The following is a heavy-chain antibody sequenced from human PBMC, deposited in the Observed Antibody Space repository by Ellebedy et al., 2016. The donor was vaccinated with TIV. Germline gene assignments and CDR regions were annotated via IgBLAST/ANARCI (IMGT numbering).Heavy chain of an antibody. CDR3: ARDSCGGDCPPERNFQH. D-gene: IGHD2-21*02. CDR2: INPSGGST. CDR1: GYTFTSYY. V-gene: IGHV1-46*04. J-gene: IGHJ1*01. Sequence: ASVKVSCKASGYTFTSYYMHWVRQAPGQGLEWMGIINPSGGSTSYAQKLQGRVTMTRDTSTSTVYMELSSLRSEDTAVYYCARDSCGGDCPPERNFQHWGQGTLVTVSS.